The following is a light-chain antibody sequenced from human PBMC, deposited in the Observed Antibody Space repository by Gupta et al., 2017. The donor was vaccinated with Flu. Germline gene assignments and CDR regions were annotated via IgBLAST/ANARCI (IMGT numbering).Light chain of an antibody. V-gene: IGLV3-21*03. CDR2: DDD. CDR1: NIRSKT. CDR3: QVWDTTNYRPV. Sequence: GKTARITCGGDNIRSKTVHWYRQKPGQAPVLVVYDDDDRPSGIPERFSGSNSGSTATLTISRVEAGDEADYYCQVWDTTNYRPVFGAGTRVAVL. J-gene: IGLJ1*01.